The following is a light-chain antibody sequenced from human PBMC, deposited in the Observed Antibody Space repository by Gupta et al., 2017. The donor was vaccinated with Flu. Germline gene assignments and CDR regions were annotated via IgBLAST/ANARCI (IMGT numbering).Light chain of an antibody. Sequence: SPAHLSLSQGERATRSCGDSQSVGSSLEWYQQKPDQPPRLLIYDTSNSATGIPDRFSGSGSEKDFTLTSSRRENEDFAIYYWQQRSTLYTFGQGTKLDIK. J-gene: IGKJ2*01. V-gene: IGKV3-11*01. CDR2: DTS. CDR3: QQRSTLYT. CDR1: QSVGSS.